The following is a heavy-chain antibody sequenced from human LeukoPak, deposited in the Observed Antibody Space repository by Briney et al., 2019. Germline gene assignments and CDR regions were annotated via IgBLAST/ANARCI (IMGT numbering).Heavy chain of an antibody. CDR2: ISPRGIDV. D-gene: IGHD2-15*01. J-gene: IGHJ4*02. Sequence: GGSLRLSCVASGFNFSTYDMNWVRQAPGKGLEWVSSISPRGIDVYYAESLKGRFTISRDNAKNSLYLQMNSLRAEDTAVYYCASWGYCSGGSCYRPLDYWGQGTLVTVSS. CDR1: GFNFSTYD. CDR3: ASWGYCSGGSCYRPLDY. V-gene: IGHV3-21*01.